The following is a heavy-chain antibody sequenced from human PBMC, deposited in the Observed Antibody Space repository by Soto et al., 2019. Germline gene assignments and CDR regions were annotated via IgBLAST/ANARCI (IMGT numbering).Heavy chain of an antibody. V-gene: IGHV2-5*02. CDR2: IYWDDDK. Sequence: QITLKESGPTLVKPTQTLTLTCTFSGFSLSTSGVGVGWIRQPPGKALEWLALIYWDDDKRYSPSLKSRLTITKDTPKNQVVLTMTNMDPVDTATYYCAHEFSDCSGGSCYPYYFDYWGQGTLVTVSS. CDR1: GFSLSTSGVG. D-gene: IGHD2-15*01. J-gene: IGHJ4*02. CDR3: AHEFSDCSGGSCYPYYFDY.